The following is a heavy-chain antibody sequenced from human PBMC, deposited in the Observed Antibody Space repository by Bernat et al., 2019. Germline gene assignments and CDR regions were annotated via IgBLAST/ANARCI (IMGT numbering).Heavy chain of an antibody. CDR3: ARGTGRWIVLNAFDI. CDR2: ISSSGSTI. J-gene: IGHJ3*02. CDR1: GFTFSSYE. V-gene: IGHV3-48*03. Sequence: EVQLVESGGGLVQPGGTLRLSCAASGFTFSSYEMNWVRQAPGKGLEWVSYISSSGSTIFYADSMKGRFTISRDNAKNSLYLQMNSLRAEDTAVYYCARGTGRWIVLNAFDIRGQGTMVPVSS. D-gene: IGHD5-12*01.